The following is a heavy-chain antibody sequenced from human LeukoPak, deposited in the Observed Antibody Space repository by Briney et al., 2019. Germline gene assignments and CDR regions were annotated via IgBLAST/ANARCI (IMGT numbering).Heavy chain of an antibody. V-gene: IGHV3-7*02. D-gene: IGHD4-17*01. Sequence: GGSLRLSCAASGFTFSSYWISWVRQAPGKGLEWVANINQDGSEMYYVDSVKGRFTISRDNAKNSAFLQMSSLRAEDTAVYYCARSDTVTTQTDYWGQGTLVTVSS. CDR2: INQDGSEM. CDR3: ARSDTVTTQTDY. CDR1: GFTFSSYW. J-gene: IGHJ4*02.